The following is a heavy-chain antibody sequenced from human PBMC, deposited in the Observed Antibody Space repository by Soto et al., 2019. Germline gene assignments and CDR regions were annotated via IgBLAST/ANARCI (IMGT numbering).Heavy chain of an antibody. CDR1: GYTFTSYG. D-gene: IGHD4-17*01. J-gene: IGHJ3*02. Sequence: VKVSCKASGYTFTSYGISWVRQAPGQGLEWMGWISAYNGNTNYAQKLQGRVTMTTDTSTSTAYMELRSLRSDDTAVYYCARERVDYGDYEDAFDIWGQGTMVTVS. CDR2: ISAYNGNT. V-gene: IGHV1-18*01. CDR3: ARERVDYGDYEDAFDI.